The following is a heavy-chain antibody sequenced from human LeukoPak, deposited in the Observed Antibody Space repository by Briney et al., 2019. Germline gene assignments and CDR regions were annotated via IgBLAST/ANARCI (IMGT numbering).Heavy chain of an antibody. CDR1: GGSISSSSYY. CDR2: IYYSGST. CDR3: ARGDDSSGYFLPQNWFDP. Sequence: SETLSLTCTVSGGSISSSSYYWGWIRQPPGKGLEWIGSIYYSGSTYYNPSLKSRVTISVDTSKNQFSLKLSSVTAADTAVYYCARGDDSSGYFLPQNWFDPWGQGTLVTVSS. D-gene: IGHD3-22*01. V-gene: IGHV4-39*07. J-gene: IGHJ5*02.